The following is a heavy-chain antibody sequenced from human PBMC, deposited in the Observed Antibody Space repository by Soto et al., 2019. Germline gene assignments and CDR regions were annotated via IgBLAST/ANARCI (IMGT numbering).Heavy chain of an antibody. Sequence: GGSLRLSCAASGFTFSSYGMHWVRQAPGKGLEWVAVIWYDRSNKYYADSVKGRITISRDNSKNTLYLQMNSLRAEDTAVYYCARDPSTNAVRNWFDPWGQGTLVTVSS. CDR2: IWYDRSNK. CDR1: GFTFSSYG. J-gene: IGHJ5*02. D-gene: IGHD4-17*01. V-gene: IGHV3-33*01. CDR3: ARDPSTNAVRNWFDP.